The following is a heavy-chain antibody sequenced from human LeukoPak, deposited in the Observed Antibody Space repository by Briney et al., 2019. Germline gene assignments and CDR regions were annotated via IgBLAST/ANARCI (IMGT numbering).Heavy chain of an antibody. J-gene: IGHJ5*02. CDR1: GYTFTSHG. Sequence: SVKVSCKASGYTFTSHGISWVRQAPGQGLEWMGRIIPILGIANYAQKFQGRVTITADKSTSTAYMELSSLRSEDTAVYYCARDQGLRTGLYWFDPWGQGTLVTVSS. CDR3: ARDQGLRTGLYWFDP. CDR2: IIPILGIA. D-gene: IGHD1-14*01. V-gene: IGHV1-69*04.